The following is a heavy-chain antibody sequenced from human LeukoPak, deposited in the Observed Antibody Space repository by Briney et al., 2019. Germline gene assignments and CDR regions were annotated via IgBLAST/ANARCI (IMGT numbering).Heavy chain of an antibody. J-gene: IGHJ4*02. Sequence: SETLSLTCTVSGDSISRYYWSWIRQPPGKGLEWIGYIYYTGTTNYNPSLKSRVTITVDTSKNQFSLRLSSVTAADTAVYYYATTSRDFLSGFDYWGQGTLVTVSS. D-gene: IGHD3-3*01. V-gene: IGHV4-59*01. CDR3: ATTSRDFLSGFDY. CDR2: IYYTGTT. CDR1: GDSISRYY.